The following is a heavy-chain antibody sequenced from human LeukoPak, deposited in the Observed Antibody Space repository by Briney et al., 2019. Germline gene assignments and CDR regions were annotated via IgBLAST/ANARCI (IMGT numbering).Heavy chain of an antibody. V-gene: IGHV1-2*02. CDR3: AREECGYSDFEY. CDR2: INPNIGGS. CDR1: GYTFSGYN. J-gene: IGHJ4*02. D-gene: IGHD5-18*01. Sequence: SVTLSCNVSGYTFSGYNMHWVRHAPGQGLEWMGWINPNIGGSNYAQSFPGRVTTTRDTAISTAYMELSRLRSDDTAVNYCAREECGYSDFEYWGQGTLVTVSS.